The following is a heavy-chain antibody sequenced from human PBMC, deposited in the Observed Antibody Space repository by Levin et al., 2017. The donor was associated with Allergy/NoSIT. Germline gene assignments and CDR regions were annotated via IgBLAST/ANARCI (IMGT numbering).Heavy chain of an antibody. CDR2: IIPNFGTP. J-gene: IGHJ2*01. Sequence: ASVKVSCRASGDTFSSYRINWVRQAPGQGLEWMGGIIPNFGTPTYAQKLQGRVTITAHESTSTAYMELSSLRSEDTAVYFCARGRGSYWYFDVWGRGTLVTVSS. V-gene: IGHV1-69*13. D-gene: IGHD3-10*01. CDR3: ARGRGSYWYFDV. CDR1: GDTFSSYR.